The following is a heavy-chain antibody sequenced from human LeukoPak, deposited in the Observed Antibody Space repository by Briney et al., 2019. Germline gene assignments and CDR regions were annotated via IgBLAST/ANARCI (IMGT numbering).Heavy chain of an antibody. J-gene: IGHJ4*02. D-gene: IGHD4-17*01. CDR2: MNPNSGNT. V-gene: IGHV1-8*01. CDR1: GYTFSTYG. CDR3: CSHGYGERYDY. Sequence: ASVKVSCKASGYTFSTYGISWVRQAPGQGLEWMGWMNPNSGNTGYAQKFQGRVTMTRNTSISTAYMELSSLRSEDTAVYYCCSHGYGERYDYWGQGTLVTVSS.